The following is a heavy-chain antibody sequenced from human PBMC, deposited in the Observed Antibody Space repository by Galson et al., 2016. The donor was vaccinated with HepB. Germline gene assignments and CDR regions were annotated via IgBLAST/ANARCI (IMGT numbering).Heavy chain of an antibody. Sequence: SLRLSCAASGFTFSGHPMHWVRQTPGKGLEWMSVISKDGSYKNYADSVKGRFTISRDNFKNRVFLHMSSLRAEDTAIYYYARANQPDFWSGYSFDFWGQGARVTVTS. D-gene: IGHD3-3*01. V-gene: IGHV3-30*04. J-gene: IGHJ4*02. CDR1: GFTFSGHP. CDR2: ISKDGSYK. CDR3: ARANQPDFWSGYSFDF.